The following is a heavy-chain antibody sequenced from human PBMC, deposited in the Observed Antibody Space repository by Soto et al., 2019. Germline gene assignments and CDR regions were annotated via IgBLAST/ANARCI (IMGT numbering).Heavy chain of an antibody. CDR2: INPSGGST. V-gene: IGHV1-46*01. Sequence: GASVKVSCKASGYTFTSYYMHWVLQAPGQGLEWMGIINPSGGSTSYAQKFQGRVTMTRDTSTSTVYMELSSLRSEDTAVYYCAREAEPYYDFWSGYSYYYYGMDVWGQGTTVTVSS. J-gene: IGHJ6*02. CDR3: AREAEPYYDFWSGYSYYYYGMDV. CDR1: GYTFTSYY. D-gene: IGHD3-3*01.